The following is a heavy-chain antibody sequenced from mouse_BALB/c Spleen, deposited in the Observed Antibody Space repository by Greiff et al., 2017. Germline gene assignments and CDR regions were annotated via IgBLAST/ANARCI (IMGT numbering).Heavy chain of an antibody. CDR2: INPYNGAT. Sequence: VQLQQSGPELVKPGASVKISCKASGYSFTGYYMHWVKQSHVKSLEWIGRINPYNGATSYNQNFKDKASLTVDKSSSTAYMELHSLTSEDSAVYYCAREGELFAYWGQGTLVTVSA. J-gene: IGHJ3*01. V-gene: IGHV1-31*01. CDR1: GYSFTGYY. CDR3: AREGELFAY.